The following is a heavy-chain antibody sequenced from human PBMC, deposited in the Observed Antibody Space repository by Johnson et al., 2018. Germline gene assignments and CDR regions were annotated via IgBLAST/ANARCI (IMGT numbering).Heavy chain of an antibody. CDR2: IDASGST. V-gene: IGHV4-61*02. D-gene: IGHD2-8*02. CDR1: GDSMETSTYY. J-gene: IGHJ3*01. CDR3: AKEDTWCPPSFVV. Sequence: QVQLQESGPGLVKPSQTLSLSCSVSGDSMETSTYYWSWLRQPAGKRLERIGRIDASGSTIYNPSLKSRVIISLDMSKNQFSLKLTSVPDADTALYDCAKEDTWCPPSFVVWGPGTIVTVS.